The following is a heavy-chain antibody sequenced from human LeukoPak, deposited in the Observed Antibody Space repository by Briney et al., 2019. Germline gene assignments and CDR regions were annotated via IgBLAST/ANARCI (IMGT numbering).Heavy chain of an antibody. J-gene: IGHJ4*02. Sequence: ASVKVSCKASGYTFTSYGISWVRQAPGQGLEWMGWISAYNGNTNFAQKLQGRVTMTTDTSTSTAYMDLRSLRSDDTAVYYCARNQAATNTQVRFCLDWGQGTLVTVSS. CDR2: ISAYNGNT. CDR1: GYTFTSYG. D-gene: IGHD3-9*01. V-gene: IGHV1-18*01. CDR3: ARNQAATNTQVRFCLD.